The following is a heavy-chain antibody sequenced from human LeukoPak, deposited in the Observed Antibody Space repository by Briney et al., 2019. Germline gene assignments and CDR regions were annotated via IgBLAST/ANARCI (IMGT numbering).Heavy chain of an antibody. Sequence: GASVKVSFTASGYTFTIYGISWVRQAPGQGLEWMGWISAYNGNTNYAQKLQGRVTMTTDTSTSTAYMELRSLRSDDTAVYYCARGTPTRFGVVPPSWFDPWGQGTLVTVSS. J-gene: IGHJ5*02. CDR1: GYTFTIYG. D-gene: IGHD3-3*01. CDR2: ISAYNGNT. V-gene: IGHV1-18*01. CDR3: ARGTPTRFGVVPPSWFDP.